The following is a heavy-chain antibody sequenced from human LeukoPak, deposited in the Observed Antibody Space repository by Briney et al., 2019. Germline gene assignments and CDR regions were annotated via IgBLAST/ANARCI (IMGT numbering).Heavy chain of an antibody. J-gene: IGHJ4*02. CDR2: ISSSGSTI. V-gene: IGHV3-48*03. Sequence: GGSLRLSCAASGFTFSSYEMNWVRQAPGKGLEWVSYISSSGSTIYYADSVKGRFTISRDNAKNSLYLQMNSLRAEDTAVYYRARDSIRSGYHPTPFDYWGQGTLVTVSS. D-gene: IGHD3-22*01. CDR1: GFTFSSYE. CDR3: ARDSIRSGYHPTPFDY.